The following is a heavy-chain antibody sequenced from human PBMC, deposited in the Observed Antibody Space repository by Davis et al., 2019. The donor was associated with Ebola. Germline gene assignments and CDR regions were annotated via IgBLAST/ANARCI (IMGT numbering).Heavy chain of an antibody. V-gene: IGHV3-74*01. CDR2: INSDGSST. CDR1: GFTFSSYS. Sequence: GESLKISCAASGFTFSSYSMNWVRQAPGKGLVWVSRINSDGSSTSYADSVKGRFTISRDNAKNTLYLQKNSLRVEDTAVYYCARKSAVDYWGQGTLVTVSS. CDR3: ARKSAVDY. J-gene: IGHJ4*02.